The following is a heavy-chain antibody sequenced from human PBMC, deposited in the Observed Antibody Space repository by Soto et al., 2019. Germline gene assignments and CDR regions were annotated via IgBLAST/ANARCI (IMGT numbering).Heavy chain of an antibody. V-gene: IGHV2-5*02. CDR2: IYWDDDK. J-gene: IGHJ5*02. CDR3: AHYVSTSPAGWFAP. D-gene: IGHD3-10*02. CDR1: GLSLSTSGEA. Sequence: QITLKESGPTLVKPTQTLTLTCTFSGLSLSTSGEAVGWIRQPPGKALEWLALIYWDDDKRYNPTLKTRLTITKDTSKTQVVLTLTNMDPVDTATYSCAHYVSTSPAGWFAPWGQGILVTVSS.